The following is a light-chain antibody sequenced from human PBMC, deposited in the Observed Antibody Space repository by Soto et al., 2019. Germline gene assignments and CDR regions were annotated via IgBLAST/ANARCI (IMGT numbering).Light chain of an antibody. V-gene: IGKV1-5*03. CDR2: KAS. CDR1: QDISRW. CDR3: QQYNSYSWT. J-gene: IGKJ1*01. Sequence: DVQMTQSPSSVSASVGDRVTITCRASQDISRWLAWYQQRPGKAPKVLIYKASTLKSGVPSRFSGSGSGTEFTLTISSLQPDDIATYSCQQYNSYSWTFGQGTKVDIK.